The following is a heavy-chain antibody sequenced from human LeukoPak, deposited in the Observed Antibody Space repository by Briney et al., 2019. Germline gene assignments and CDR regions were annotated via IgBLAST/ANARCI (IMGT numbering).Heavy chain of an antibody. J-gene: IGHJ4*02. Sequence: ASVKVSCKAPGYTFTNYVIHWVRQAPGQRPEWMGWINAGNGDTKYSHHFQGRVTITRDTSASTAYMEMSSLTPEDAALYYCARDDCGDTCYPGGYWGQGTLVTVCS. D-gene: IGHD2-21*01. CDR3: ARDDCGDTCYPGGY. V-gene: IGHV1-3*01. CDR1: GYTFTNYV. CDR2: INAGNGDT.